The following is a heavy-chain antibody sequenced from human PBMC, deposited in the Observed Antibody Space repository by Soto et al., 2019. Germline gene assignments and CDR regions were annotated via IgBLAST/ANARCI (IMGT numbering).Heavy chain of an antibody. CDR3: ARNRYYYDSSGYYVY. D-gene: IGHD3-22*01. CDR2: IKQDGSEK. J-gene: IGHJ4*02. V-gene: IGHV3-7*01. CDR1: GFTFSNYW. Sequence: EVQLVESGGGLVQPGGSLRLSCAASGFTFSNYWMSWVRQAPGKGLEWVANIKQDGSEKYYVDSVKGRFTISRDNAKNSLYLQMNSLRAEDTAVYYCARNRYYYDSSGYYVYWGQGTLVTVSS.